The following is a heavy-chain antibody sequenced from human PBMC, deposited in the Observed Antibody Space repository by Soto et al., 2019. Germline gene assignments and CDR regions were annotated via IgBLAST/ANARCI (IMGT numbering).Heavy chain of an antibody. CDR1: GFTFSSYS. J-gene: IGHJ4*02. V-gene: IGHV3-48*01. Sequence: EVQLVESGGGLVQPGGSLRLSCAASGFTFSSYSMNWVRQAPGKGLEWDSYISSSSSTIYYADSVKGRFTISRDNANNSLYLQMNSLRAEDTAVYYCASIPPGTVALDYWGQGTLVTVSS. CDR2: ISSSSSTI. CDR3: ASIPPGTVALDY. D-gene: IGHD4-4*01.